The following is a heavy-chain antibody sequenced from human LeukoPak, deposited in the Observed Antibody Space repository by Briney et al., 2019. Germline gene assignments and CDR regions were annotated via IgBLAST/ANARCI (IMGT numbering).Heavy chain of an antibody. Sequence: SGTLSLTCAVSGGSISSSNWWSWVRQPPGKGLEWIGEIYHSGSTNYNPSLKSRVTISVDKSKNQFSLKLSSVTAADTAVYYCARDPRLSRYSSSWSPFDPWGQGTLVTVSS. V-gene: IGHV4-4*02. J-gene: IGHJ5*02. CDR1: GGSISSSNW. CDR2: IYHSGST. CDR3: ARDPRLSRYSSSWSPFDP. D-gene: IGHD6-13*01.